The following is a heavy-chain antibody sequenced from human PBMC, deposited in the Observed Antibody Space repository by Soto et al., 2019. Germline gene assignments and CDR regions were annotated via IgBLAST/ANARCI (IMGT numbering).Heavy chain of an antibody. CDR1: GFTFSSYG. D-gene: IGHD6-13*01. CDR3: AVRDGSSWYRGIDYYDYMDV. Sequence: QVQLVKSGGGVVQPGRSLRLSCAASGFTFSSYGMHWVRQAPGKGLEWVAVIWYDGSNKYYADSVKGRFTISRDNSKNTLYLQMNSLRAEDTAVYYCAVRDGSSWYRGIDYYDYMDVWGKGTTVTVSS. V-gene: IGHV3-33*01. J-gene: IGHJ6*03. CDR2: IWYDGSNK.